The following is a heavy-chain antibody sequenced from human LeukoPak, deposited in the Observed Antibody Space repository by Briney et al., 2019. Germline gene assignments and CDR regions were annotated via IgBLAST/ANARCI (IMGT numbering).Heavy chain of an antibody. J-gene: IGHJ6*03. Sequence: GGSLRLSFAASGFTFSSYAMHWVRQAPGKGLEWVAVISYDGSNKYYADSVKGRFTISRDNSKNTLYLQMNSLRPEDTAVYYCASGPVPAAYMDVWGKGTTVTVSS. V-gene: IGHV3-30-3*01. CDR3: ASGPVPAAYMDV. D-gene: IGHD2-2*01. CDR1: GFTFSSYA. CDR2: ISYDGSNK.